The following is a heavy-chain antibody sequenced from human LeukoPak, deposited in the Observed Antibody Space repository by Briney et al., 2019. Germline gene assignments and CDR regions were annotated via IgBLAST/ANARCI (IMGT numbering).Heavy chain of an antibody. CDR3: ARNRHYYDSSGYYYDYFDY. Sequence: GASVKVSCKASGYTFSSYAMHWVRQAPGQRLEWMGWINAGNGDTKYSQSFQGRVTTTRDTSASTAYMELSSLRSEDTAVYYCARNRHYYDSSGYYYDYFDYWGQGALVTVSS. D-gene: IGHD3-22*01. J-gene: IGHJ4*02. V-gene: IGHV1-3*01. CDR2: INAGNGDT. CDR1: GYTFSSYA.